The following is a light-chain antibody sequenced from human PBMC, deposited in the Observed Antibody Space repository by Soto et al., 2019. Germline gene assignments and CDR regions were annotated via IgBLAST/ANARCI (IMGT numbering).Light chain of an antibody. J-gene: IGKJ1*01. CDR2: AAS. CDR3: QQYNSYRT. CDR1: QSVSRL. V-gene: IGKV1-5*01. Sequence: DIQMTQSPSTLSGSVGDRVTITCRASQSVSRLLAWYHQKPWKAPNLLIHAASRLERGVPSRLSGSGSGTESPLTISRLPPDDFATYYCQQYNSYRTFGQGTKVDIK.